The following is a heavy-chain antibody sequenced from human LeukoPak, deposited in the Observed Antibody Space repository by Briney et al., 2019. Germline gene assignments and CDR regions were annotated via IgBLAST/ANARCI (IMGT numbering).Heavy chain of an antibody. J-gene: IGHJ4*02. CDR3: AKGIYYYDSSGYYDY. Sequence: GGSLRLSCAASGFNFISYAISWVRQAPGKGLEWVSAISGSGGSTYYADSVKGRFTISIDNSKNTLYLQMNSLRAEDTAVYYCAKGIYYYDSSGYYDYWGQGTLVTVSS. D-gene: IGHD3-22*01. CDR2: ISGSGGST. CDR1: GFNFISYA. V-gene: IGHV3-23*01.